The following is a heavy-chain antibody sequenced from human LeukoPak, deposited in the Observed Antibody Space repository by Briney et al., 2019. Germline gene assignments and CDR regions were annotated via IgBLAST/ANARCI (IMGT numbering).Heavy chain of an antibody. CDR2: ISGSGGST. CDR3: AKPPIAVAGTGLYFDY. J-gene: IGHJ4*02. V-gene: IGHV3-23*01. CDR1: GFTTSSYA. D-gene: IGHD6-19*01. Sequence: PGGSLRLSCAASGFTTSSYAMSWVRQAPGKGLEWVSAISGSGGSTYYADSVKGRFTISRDNSKNTLYLQMNSLRAEDTAVYYCAKPPIAVAGTGLYFDYWGQGTLVTVSS.